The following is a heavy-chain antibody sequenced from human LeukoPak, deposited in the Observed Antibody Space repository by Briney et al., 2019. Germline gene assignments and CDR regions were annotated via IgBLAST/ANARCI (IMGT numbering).Heavy chain of an antibody. D-gene: IGHD2-2*01. CDR1: GFSFSSYA. J-gene: IGHJ5*02. V-gene: IGHV3-64*01. Sequence: GGSLRLSRAASGFSFSSYAMHWVRQAPGKGLEYVSGISSNGVTTYYANSVKDRFTISRDNSKNTLYLQMGSLRAEDMAVYYCARDSHCSSTSCEGNWFDPWGRGTLVTVSS. CDR2: ISSNGVTT. CDR3: ARDSHCSSTSCEGNWFDP.